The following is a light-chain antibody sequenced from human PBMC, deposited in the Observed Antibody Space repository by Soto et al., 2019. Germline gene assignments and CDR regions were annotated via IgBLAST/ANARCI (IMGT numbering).Light chain of an antibody. J-gene: IGKJ1*01. CDR1: QSISSW. V-gene: IGKV1-5*03. CDR3: QQYNSYWT. Sequence: DIQMTQSPSTLSASVGDRVTITCRASQSISSWLAWYQQKPGKAPKLLIYKASSLESGVPTRFSGSGSGTEFPHTISILQPDDFSTYYCQQYNSYWTFGQGTKVEIK. CDR2: KAS.